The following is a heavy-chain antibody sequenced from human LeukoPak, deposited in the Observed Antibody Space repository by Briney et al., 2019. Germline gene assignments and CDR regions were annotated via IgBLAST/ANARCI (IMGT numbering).Heavy chain of an antibody. Sequence: GGSLRLSCAASGFTFSSYGMHWVRQAPGKGLEWVAVISYDGSNKYYADSVKGRFTISRDNSKNTLYLQMNSLRAEDTAVYYCAKMYSSSSSDAFDIWGQGTMLTVSS. CDR3: AKMYSSSSSDAFDI. J-gene: IGHJ3*02. V-gene: IGHV3-30*18. CDR1: GFTFSSYG. CDR2: ISYDGSNK. D-gene: IGHD6-6*01.